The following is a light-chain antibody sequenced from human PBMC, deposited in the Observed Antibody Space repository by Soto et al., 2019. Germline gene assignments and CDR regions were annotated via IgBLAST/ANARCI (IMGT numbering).Light chain of an antibody. Sequence: DIQMTQSPSSLSASVGDRVTITCRASQSISSHLNWYQQKPGKAPKLLIFAASSLQSGVPSTFSGSGSGTDFTLTITSLQPEDFATYYCQQSYSTPRTFGQGTKVEI. J-gene: IGKJ1*01. CDR1: QSISSH. CDR3: QQSYSTPRT. CDR2: AAS. V-gene: IGKV1-39*01.